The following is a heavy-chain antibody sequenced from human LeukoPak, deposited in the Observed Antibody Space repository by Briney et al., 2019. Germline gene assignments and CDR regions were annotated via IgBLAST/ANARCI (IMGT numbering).Heavy chain of an antibody. CDR2: IYYSGST. CDR3: ARASGYSYGQDYYYYFGMDV. V-gene: IGHV4-59*01. D-gene: IGHD5-18*01. Sequence: PSETLSLTCTVSGGSISSYYWSWIRQPPGKGLEWIGYIYYSGSTNYNPSLKSRVTISVDTSKNQFSLKLSSVTAADTAVYYCARASGYSYGQDYYYYFGMDVWGQGTTVTVSS. CDR1: GGSISSYY. J-gene: IGHJ6*02.